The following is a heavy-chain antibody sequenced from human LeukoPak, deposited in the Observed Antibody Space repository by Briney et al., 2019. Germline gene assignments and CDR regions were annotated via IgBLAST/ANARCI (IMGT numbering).Heavy chain of an antibody. D-gene: IGHD1-26*01. Sequence: SETLSLTCTVSGYSISSGYYWGWIRPPPGKGLEWIGTIYHSGSTYYNPSLKSRVTISVDTSKNQFSLKLSSVTAADTAVYYCARDRGGSYTYFDYWGQGTLVTVSS. CDR3: ARDRGGSYTYFDY. CDR2: IYHSGST. J-gene: IGHJ4*02. V-gene: IGHV4-38-2*02. CDR1: GYSISSGYY.